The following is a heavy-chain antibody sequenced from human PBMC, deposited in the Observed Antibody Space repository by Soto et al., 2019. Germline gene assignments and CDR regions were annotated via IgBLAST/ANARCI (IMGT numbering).Heavy chain of an antibody. V-gene: IGHV3-23*01. CDR2: ISGSGGST. CDR3: ARPDYDFWSGYPYGMDV. Sequence: GGSLRLSCEVSGFTFSTYAMSWVRQAPGKGPEWVSAISGSGGSTNYADSVKGRFTISRDNSKNTLYLQMNSLRAEDTAVYYCARPDYDFWSGYPYGMDVWGQGTTVTVSS. J-gene: IGHJ6*02. D-gene: IGHD3-3*01. CDR1: GFTFSTYA.